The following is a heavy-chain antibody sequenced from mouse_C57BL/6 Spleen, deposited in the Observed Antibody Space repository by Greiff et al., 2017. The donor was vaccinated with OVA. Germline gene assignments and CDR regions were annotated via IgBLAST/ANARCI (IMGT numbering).Heavy chain of an antibody. J-gene: IGHJ4*01. CDR3: ARATITTVVGGAMDY. Sequence: DVKLVESGGGLVKPGGSLKLSCAASGFTFSSYAMSWVRQTPEKRLEWVATISDGGSYTYYPDNVKGRFTISRDNAKNNLYLQMSHLKSEDTAMYYCARATITTVVGGAMDYWGQGTSVTVSS. V-gene: IGHV5-4*03. D-gene: IGHD1-1*01. CDR1: GFTFSSYA. CDR2: ISDGGSYT.